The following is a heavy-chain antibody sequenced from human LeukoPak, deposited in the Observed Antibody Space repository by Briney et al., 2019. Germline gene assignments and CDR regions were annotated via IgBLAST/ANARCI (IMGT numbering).Heavy chain of an antibody. CDR2: IIPIFGTA. J-gene: IGHJ4*02. CDR1: GGTFSSYA. D-gene: IGHD3-22*01. Sequence: ASVKVSCKASGGTFSSYAISWVRQAPGQGLEWMGGIIPIFGTANYAQKFQGRVTITTHESTSTAYMELSSLRSEDTAVYYCARGQPGTYDSSGYYTPFDYWGQGTLVTVSS. V-gene: IGHV1-69*05. CDR3: ARGQPGTYDSSGYYTPFDY.